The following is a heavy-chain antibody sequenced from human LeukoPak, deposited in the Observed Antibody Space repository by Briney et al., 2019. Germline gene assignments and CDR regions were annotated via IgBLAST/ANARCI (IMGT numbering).Heavy chain of an antibody. CDR2: IYYTGST. D-gene: IGHD6-13*01. Sequence: SETLSLTCAVSGASISGSGYYLGWIRQPPGKGLEWIGNIYYTGSTYYNASLQSRVTISIDMSKNQFSLKLSSVTAADTAVYYCARLEHSSSWYGWKERFDPWGQGTLVTVSS. CDR3: ARLEHSSSWYGWKERFDP. J-gene: IGHJ5*02. V-gene: IGHV4-39*07. CDR1: GASISGSGYY.